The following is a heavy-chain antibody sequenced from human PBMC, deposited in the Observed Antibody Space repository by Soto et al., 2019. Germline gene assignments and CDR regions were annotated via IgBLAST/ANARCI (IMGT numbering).Heavy chain of an antibody. J-gene: IGHJ6*02. CDR2: IYYSGST. CDR3: ARDSLPIAARLQYYYYYYGMAV. V-gene: IGHV4-61*01. Sequence: SETLSLTCTVSGGSVSSGSYYWSWIRQPPGKGLEWIGYIYYSGSTNYNPSLESRVTISVDTSKNQFSLKLSSVTAADTAVYYCARDSLPIAARLQYYYYYYGMAVWGQGTTVTVSS. CDR1: GGSVSSGSYY. D-gene: IGHD6-6*01.